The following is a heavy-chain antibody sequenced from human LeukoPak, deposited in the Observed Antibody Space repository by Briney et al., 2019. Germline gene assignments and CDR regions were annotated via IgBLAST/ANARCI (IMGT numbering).Heavy chain of an antibody. CDR2: MNPNSGRT. D-gene: IGHD3-22*01. CDR3: ARGWDSSGYYYFDY. CDR1: GYTFTSYD. J-gene: IGHJ4*02. V-gene: IGHV1-8*01. Sequence: ASVKVSCKASGYTFTSYDINWVRQATGQGLEWMGWMNPNSGRTGYAQKFQGRVTMTTDTSTSTAYMELRSLRSDDTAVYYCARGWDSSGYYYFDYWGQGTLVTVSS.